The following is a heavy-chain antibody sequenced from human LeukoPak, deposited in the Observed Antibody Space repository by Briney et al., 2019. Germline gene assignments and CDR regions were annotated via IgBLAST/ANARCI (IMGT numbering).Heavy chain of an antibody. CDR2: ISRTSEST. Sequence: GGSLRLSCAASGFSFNTYSMTWVRQAPGKGLEWVSIISRTSESTFHADLVKGRFTISRDNAKNSLYLQMNGLRADDTATYYCARGATDTTRWFDPWGQGTLVTVSS. CDR3: ARGATDTTRWFDP. J-gene: IGHJ5*02. D-gene: IGHD1-7*01. V-gene: IGHV3-21*01. CDR1: GFSFNTYS.